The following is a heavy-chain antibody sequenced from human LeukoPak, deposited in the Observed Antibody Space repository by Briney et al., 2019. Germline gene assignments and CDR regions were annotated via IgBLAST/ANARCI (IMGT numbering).Heavy chain of an antibody. J-gene: IGHJ4*02. CDR2: INPNSGGT. CDR3: ARDRLPDGYSYGYDY. V-gene: IGHV1-2*02. CDR1: GYTFTGYY. Sequence: ASVKVSCKASGYTFTGYYMHWVRQAPGRGLEWMGWINPNSGGTSYAQKFQGRVTMTRDTSISTAYMELSRMRSDDTAVYYCARDRLPDGYSYGYDYWGQGTLVTVSS. D-gene: IGHD5-18*01.